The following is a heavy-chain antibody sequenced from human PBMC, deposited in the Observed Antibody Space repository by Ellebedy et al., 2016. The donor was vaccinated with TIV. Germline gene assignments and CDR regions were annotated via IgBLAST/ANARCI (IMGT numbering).Heavy chain of an antibody. Sequence: AASVKVSCKASGGTFSSYAISWARQAPGQGLEWMGGIIPIFGTANYAQKFQGRVTITADESTSTAYMELSSLRSEDTAVYYCARDDLFEYYYGSSDYWGQGTLVTVSS. J-gene: IGHJ4*02. V-gene: IGHV1-69*13. D-gene: IGHD3-10*01. CDR2: IIPIFGTA. CDR3: ARDDLFEYYYGSSDY. CDR1: GGTFSSYA.